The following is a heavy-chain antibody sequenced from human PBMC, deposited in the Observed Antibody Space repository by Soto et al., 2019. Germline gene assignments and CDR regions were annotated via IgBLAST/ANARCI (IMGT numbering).Heavy chain of an antibody. CDR2: IYYNGSP. J-gene: IGHJ4*02. CDR3: ARGEANVYVWGSYRYHSYFDY. V-gene: IGHV4-30-4*01. CDR1: GGSISSGDYY. Sequence: PSETLSLTCTVSGGSISSGDYYWSWIRQPPGKGLEWIGYIYYNGSPYSNPSLKSRVTISVDTSKNQFSLKLSSVTAADTAVYYCARGEANVYVWGSYRYHSYFDYWGQGTLVTVSS. D-gene: IGHD3-16*02.